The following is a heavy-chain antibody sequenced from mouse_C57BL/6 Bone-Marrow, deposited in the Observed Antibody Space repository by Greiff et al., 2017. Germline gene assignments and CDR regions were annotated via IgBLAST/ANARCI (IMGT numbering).Heavy chain of an antibody. V-gene: IGHV1-81*01. J-gene: IGHJ2*01. Sequence: QVQLQQSGAELARPGASVKLSCKASGYTFTSYGICWVKPRTGQGLEWIGEIYTRSGHTYYNVQFKGKATLTADKSSSTADMERRSMTSEDSAVYFCARRGYYDSYDVDYGGRGTTLTGSS. CDR1: GYTFTSYG. CDR2: IYTRSGHT. D-gene: IGHD2-4*01. CDR3: ARRGYYDSYDVDY.